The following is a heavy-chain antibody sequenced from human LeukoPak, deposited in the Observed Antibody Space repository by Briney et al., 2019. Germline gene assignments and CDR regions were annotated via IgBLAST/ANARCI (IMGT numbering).Heavy chain of an antibody. Sequence: GGSLRLSCATSGFTFSTYWMNWVRQAPGKGLEWVSSITSGSYTYYADSMKGRFTISRDNAQNLLFLQMNSLRVDDTAVYYCARDPTDFERGGQGPLVPVS. CDR2: ITSGSYT. CDR3: ARDPTDFER. J-gene: IGHJ4*02. V-gene: IGHV3-21*01. CDR1: GFTFSTYW. D-gene: IGHD3-9*01.